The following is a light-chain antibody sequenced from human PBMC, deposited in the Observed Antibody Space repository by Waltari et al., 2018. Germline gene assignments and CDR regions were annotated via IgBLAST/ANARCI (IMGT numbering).Light chain of an antibody. J-gene: IGLJ1*01. CDR2: DDS. V-gene: IGLV3-21*02. CDR1: NIGSKS. CDR3: QLWDKSSDPPYV. Sequence: SYVLTQPPSVSVAPGQTARMTCGANNIGSKSVHWYQKKPGQAPVPVVYDDSDRPSGIPERFSGSNSGNTATLTITRVEAGDEADYYCQLWDKSSDPPYVFGPGTKVTVI.